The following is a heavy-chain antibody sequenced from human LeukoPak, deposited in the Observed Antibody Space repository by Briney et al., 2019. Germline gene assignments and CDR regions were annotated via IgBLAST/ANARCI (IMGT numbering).Heavy chain of an antibody. CDR2: ISGSGGST. J-gene: IGHJ4*02. CDR3: AKSTRRGYGDHEASDY. Sequence: GGSLRLSCAASGFTFSSYAMSWVRQAPGKGLEWVSAISGSGGSTYYADSVKGRFTISRDNSKNTLYLQMNSLRAEDTAVYYCAKSTRRGYGDHEASDYWGQGTLVTVSS. V-gene: IGHV3-23*01. CDR1: GFTFSSYA. D-gene: IGHD4-17*01.